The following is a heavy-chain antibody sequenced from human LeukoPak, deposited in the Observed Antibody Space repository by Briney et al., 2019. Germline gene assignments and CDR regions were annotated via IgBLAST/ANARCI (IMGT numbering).Heavy chain of an antibody. CDR2: IYYSGST. J-gene: IGHJ3*02. CDR3: ARQLGYYDSSGSAFDI. V-gene: IGHV4-39*01. D-gene: IGHD3-22*01. CDR1: GVSISSSSYY. Sequence: SETLSLTCTVSGVSISSSSYYWGWLRQPPGKGLEWIGSIYYSGSTYYNPSLKSRVTICVNTSKNQFSLKLSSVTAADTAVYYCARQLGYYDSSGSAFDIWGQGTMVTVSS.